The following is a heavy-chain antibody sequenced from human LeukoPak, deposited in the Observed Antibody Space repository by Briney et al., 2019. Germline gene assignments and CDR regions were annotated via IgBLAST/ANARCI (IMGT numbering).Heavy chain of an antibody. V-gene: IGHV4-39*02. CDR3: ARDGVVSPWPEYFQH. J-gene: IGHJ1*01. Sequence: SETLSLTCTVSGGSISSSSYYWGWIRQPPGKGLEWIGSIYYSGSASYNPSLKSRVTISVDTSKNRISLKLTSVTAADTAVYYCARDGVVSPWPEYFQHWGQGTLVTVSS. CDR1: GGSISSSSYY. D-gene: IGHD3-22*01. CDR2: IYYSGSA.